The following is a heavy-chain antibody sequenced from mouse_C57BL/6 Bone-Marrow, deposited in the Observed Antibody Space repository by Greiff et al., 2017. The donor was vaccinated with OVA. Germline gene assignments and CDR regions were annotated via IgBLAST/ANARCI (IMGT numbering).Heavy chain of an antibody. CDR1: GYTFTSYG. V-gene: IGHV1-81*01. D-gene: IGHD1-1*01. J-gene: IGHJ3*01. Sequence: VQLQQSGAELARPGASVKLSCKASGYTFTSYGISWVKQRTGQGLGWIGEIYPRSGNTYYNEKFKGKATLNADKSSSTAYMELRSLTSEDSAVYFCARRGYYGSSYVQFAYWGQGTLVTVSA. CDR3: ARRGYYGSSYVQFAY. CDR2: IYPRSGNT.